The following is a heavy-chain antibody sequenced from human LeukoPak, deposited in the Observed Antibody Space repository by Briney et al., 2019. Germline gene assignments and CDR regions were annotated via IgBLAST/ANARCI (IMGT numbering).Heavy chain of an antibody. CDR1: GFTFSDYY. V-gene: IGHV4-59*01. D-gene: IGHD4-17*01. CDR3: ASHGDYAEY. CDR2: IYYSGST. J-gene: IGHJ4*02. Sequence: LRLFCAASGFTFSDYYMSWIRQAPGKGLEWIGYIYYSGSTNYNPSLKSRVTISVDTSKNQFSLKLSSVTAADTAVYYCASHGDYAEYWGQGTLVTVSS.